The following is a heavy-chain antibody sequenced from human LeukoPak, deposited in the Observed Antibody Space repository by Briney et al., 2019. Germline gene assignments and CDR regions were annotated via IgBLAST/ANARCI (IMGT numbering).Heavy chain of an antibody. CDR1: GLTGFEVN. V-gene: IGHV1-24*01. D-gene: IGHD3-3*01. J-gene: IGHJ3*01. CDR2: LDHEGGDP. Sequence: ASVTVSSKLSGLTGFEVNMHCVRQAPGKGVEWMGGLDHEGGDPIYAQKFQGRVTITEETSTDTAYMELSSLTSEDTAVYYCATHTFSGVVTYAFQLWGRGTVVTVSS. CDR3: ATHTFSGVVTYAFQL.